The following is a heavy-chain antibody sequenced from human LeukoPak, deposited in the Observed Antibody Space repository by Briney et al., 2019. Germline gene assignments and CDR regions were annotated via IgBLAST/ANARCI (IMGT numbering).Heavy chain of an antibody. CDR3: ARGGKVGANYYYYYMDV. V-gene: IGHV4-59*01. Sequence: SETLSLTCTVSGGSISSYYWSWIRQPPGKGLEWIGYIYYSGSTNYNPSLKSRVTISVDTSKSQFSLKLSSVTAADTAVYYCARGGKVGANYYYYYMDVWGKGTTVTVSS. J-gene: IGHJ6*03. D-gene: IGHD1-26*01. CDR2: IYYSGST. CDR1: GGSISSYY.